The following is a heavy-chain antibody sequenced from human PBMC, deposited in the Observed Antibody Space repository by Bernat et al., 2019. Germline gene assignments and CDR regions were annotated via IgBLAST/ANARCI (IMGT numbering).Heavy chain of an antibody. CDR3: ARWGVRGIRYMTTVTFLDY. CDR2: INHSGST. Sequence: QVQLQQWGAGLLKPSETLSLTCAVYGGSFSGYYWSWIRQPPGKGLEWIGEINHSGSTNYNPSLKSRVTISVDTSKNQFSLKLRSVTAADTAVYYCARWGVRGIRYMTTVTFLDYWGQGTLVTVSS. V-gene: IGHV4-34*01. CDR1: GGSFSGYY. J-gene: IGHJ4*02. D-gene: IGHD4-17*01.